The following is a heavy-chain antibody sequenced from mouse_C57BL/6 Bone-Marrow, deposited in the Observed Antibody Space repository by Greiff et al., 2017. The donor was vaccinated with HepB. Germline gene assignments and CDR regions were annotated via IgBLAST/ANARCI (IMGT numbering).Heavy chain of an antibody. J-gene: IGHJ1*03. D-gene: IGHD1-1*01. CDR2: IHPNSGST. CDR3: ASSYGSSLYWYFDD. V-gene: IGHV1-64*01. Sequence: QVQLQQPGAELVKPGASVKLSCKASGYTFTSYWMHWVKQRPGQGLEWIGMIHPNSGSTNYNEKFKSKATLTVDKSSSTAYMQLSSLKSEDSAVYYCASSYGSSLYWYFDDWGTGTTVTVSS. CDR1: GYTFTSYW.